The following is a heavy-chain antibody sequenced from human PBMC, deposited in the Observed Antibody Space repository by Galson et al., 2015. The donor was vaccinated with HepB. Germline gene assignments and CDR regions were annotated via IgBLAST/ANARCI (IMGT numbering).Heavy chain of an antibody. V-gene: IGHV1-2*02. CDR3: ARERAGGGWYRDPVDY. CDR2: VNPNSGGT. Sequence: SVKVSCKASGYTFTGYYLHRVRQAPGQGLEWMGWVNPNSGGTNFAQKFQGRVAMTRDTSISTAYMELTRLTSDDTAVYYCARERAGGGWYRDPVDYWGQGTLVTVSS. J-gene: IGHJ4*02. CDR1: GYTFTGYY. D-gene: IGHD6-19*01.